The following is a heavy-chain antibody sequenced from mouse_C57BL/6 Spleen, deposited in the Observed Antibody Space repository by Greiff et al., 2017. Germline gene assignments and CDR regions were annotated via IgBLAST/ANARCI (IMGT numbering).Heavy chain of an antibody. CDR2: ILPGSGST. J-gene: IGHJ3*01. Sequence: VMLVESGAELMKPGASVKLSCKATGYTFTGYWIEWVKQRPGHGLEWIGEILPGSGSTKYNEKFKGKATFAADKSSNTAYMQRSSLTTEDSAIYYCARSGYDYGWFAYWGQGTLVTVSA. V-gene: IGHV1-9*01. D-gene: IGHD2-4*01. CDR3: ARSGYDYGWFAY. CDR1: GYTFTGYW.